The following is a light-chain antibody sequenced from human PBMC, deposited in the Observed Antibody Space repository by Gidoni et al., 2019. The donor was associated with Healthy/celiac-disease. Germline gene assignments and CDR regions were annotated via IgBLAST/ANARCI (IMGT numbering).Light chain of an antibody. CDR3: SSYTSSSTYV. V-gene: IGLV2-14*01. Sequence: QSALPHPASVSGSPGQPIPLPSTGTSSDVGGYNYVSWYQQHPGKAPKLMIYEVSHRPSGVSNRFSGSKSGNTASLTISGLQAEDEADYYCSSYTSSSTYVFGTGTKVTVL. J-gene: IGLJ1*01. CDR1: SSDVGGYNY. CDR2: EVS.